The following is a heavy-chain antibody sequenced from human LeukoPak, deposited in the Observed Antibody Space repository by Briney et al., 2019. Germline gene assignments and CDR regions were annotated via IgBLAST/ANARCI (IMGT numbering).Heavy chain of an antibody. Sequence: GGSLRLSCAASGFTFSSYGMHWVRQAPGKGLVWVSRINSDGSNTNYADSVKGRFTISRDNAKNTLYLQMNSLRAEDSAVYYCARHLSGVSGYTYGRGIDYWGQGTLVTVSS. J-gene: IGHJ4*02. V-gene: IGHV3-74*01. D-gene: IGHD5-18*01. CDR2: INSDGSNT. CDR1: GFTFSSYG. CDR3: ARHLSGVSGYTYGRGIDY.